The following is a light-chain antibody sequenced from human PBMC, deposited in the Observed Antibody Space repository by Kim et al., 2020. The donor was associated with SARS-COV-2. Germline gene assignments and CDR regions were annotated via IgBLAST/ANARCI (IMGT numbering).Light chain of an antibody. Sequence: SVGDRVTITCRASQGIRIWLTLYQQKPENAPKLLIYAASSLHSGVPSRFSGSGSGTDFPLTITSLQPEYVATYYCQQANRYPLTFGGGTKVDIK. J-gene: IGKJ4*01. CDR1: QGIRIW. V-gene: IGKV1-12*01. CDR2: AAS. CDR3: QQANRYPLT.